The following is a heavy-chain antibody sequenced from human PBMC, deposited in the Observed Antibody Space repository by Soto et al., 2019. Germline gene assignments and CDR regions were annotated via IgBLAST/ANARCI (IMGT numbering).Heavy chain of an antibody. Sequence: PGGSLRLSCAASGFTFSSYAMHWVRQAPGKGLEWVAVISYDGSNKYYADSVKGRFTISRDNSKNTLYLQMNSLRAEDTVVYYCARALGYNYGDRDHYYGMDVWGQGTTVTVSS. CDR3: ARALGYNYGDRDHYYGMDV. V-gene: IGHV3-30-3*01. CDR2: ISYDGSNK. CDR1: GFTFSSYA. J-gene: IGHJ6*02. D-gene: IGHD5-18*01.